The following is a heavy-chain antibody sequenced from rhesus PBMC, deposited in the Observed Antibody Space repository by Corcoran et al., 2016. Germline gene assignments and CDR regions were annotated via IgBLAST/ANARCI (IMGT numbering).Heavy chain of an antibody. V-gene: IGHV4S10*01. Sequence: QVQLQESGPGVVKPSETLSLTCAVSGGSISDSYRWSWIRQPPGKGLEWIGYIYGSSTSTNYNPSLKSRVTISKDTAKSQFCLKLSSVTAADTAVYYCAIGYSGSSFDYWGQGVLVTVSS. CDR2: IYGSSTST. CDR1: GGSISDSYR. D-gene: IGHD6-25*01. CDR3: AIGYSGSSFDY. J-gene: IGHJ4*01.